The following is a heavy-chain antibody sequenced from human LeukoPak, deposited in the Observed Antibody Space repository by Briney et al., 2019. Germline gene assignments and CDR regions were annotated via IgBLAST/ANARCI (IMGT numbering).Heavy chain of an antibody. CDR2: ISGRGDTI. Sequence: GGSLRLSCAASGFTFSTYAMSWVRQTPGMGLEWVSAISGRGDTIFYADSVKGRFTISRDNSKNTLYLQMNSLRAEDTAVYYCARGPRRVVAIYYFDYWGQGTLVTVSS. D-gene: IGHD2-15*01. V-gene: IGHV3-23*01. J-gene: IGHJ4*02. CDR3: ARGPRRVVAIYYFDY. CDR1: GFTFSTYA.